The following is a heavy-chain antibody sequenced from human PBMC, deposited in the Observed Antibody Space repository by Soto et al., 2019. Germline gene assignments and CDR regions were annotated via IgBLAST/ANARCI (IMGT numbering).Heavy chain of an antibody. CDR2: TYYRSKWYN. CDR3: ARAEGPFDYGDYSNYYYYYMDV. Sequence: PSQTLSLTCAISGDSVSSNSAAWNWIRQSPSRGLEWLGRTYYRSKWYNDYAVSVKSRITINPDTSKNQFSLQLNSVTPEDTAVYYCARAEGPFDYGDYSNYYYYYMDVWGKGTTVTVSS. J-gene: IGHJ6*03. CDR1: GDSVSSNSAA. V-gene: IGHV6-1*01. D-gene: IGHD4-17*01.